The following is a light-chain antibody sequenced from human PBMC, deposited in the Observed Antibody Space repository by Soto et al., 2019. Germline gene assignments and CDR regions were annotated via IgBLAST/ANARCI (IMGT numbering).Light chain of an antibody. Sequence: QSALTQPASVSGSPGQSITISCTGTSSDVGSYNLVSWYQQHPGKVPKLMIYQGSQRPSGVSSRFSGSKSGNTASLTISGLQAEDEADYFCSSYAGSTTLDVFGSGTKLTVL. J-gene: IGLJ1*01. V-gene: IGLV2-23*01. CDR3: SSYAGSTTLDV. CDR1: SSDVGSYNL. CDR2: QGS.